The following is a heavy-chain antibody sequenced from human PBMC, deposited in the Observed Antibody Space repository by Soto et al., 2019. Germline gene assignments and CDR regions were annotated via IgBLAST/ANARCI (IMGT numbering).Heavy chain of an antibody. CDR2: IIPILGIA. J-gene: IGHJ4*02. V-gene: IGHV1-69*04. Sequence: SVKVSCKASGGTFSSYTISWVRQAPGQGLEWMGRIIPILGIANYAQKFQGRVTITADKSTSTAYMELSSLRAEDTAVYYCAKEVAAAGLIDYWGQGTLVTVSS. CDR3: AKEVAAAGLIDY. D-gene: IGHD6-13*01. CDR1: GGTFSSYT.